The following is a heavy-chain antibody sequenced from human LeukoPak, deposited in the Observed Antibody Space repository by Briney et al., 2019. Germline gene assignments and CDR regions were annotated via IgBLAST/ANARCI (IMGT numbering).Heavy chain of an antibody. CDR3: ARDNTDYDFWSGYWKNNWFDP. Sequence: ASVKVSCKASGYTFTSYGISWVRQAPGQGLEWMGWIIAYNGNTNYAQKLQGRVTMTTDTSTSTAYMELRSLRSDDTAVYYCARDNTDYDFWSGYWKNNWFDPWGQGTLVTVSS. V-gene: IGHV1-18*01. D-gene: IGHD3-3*01. J-gene: IGHJ5*02. CDR1: GYTFTSYG. CDR2: IIAYNGNT.